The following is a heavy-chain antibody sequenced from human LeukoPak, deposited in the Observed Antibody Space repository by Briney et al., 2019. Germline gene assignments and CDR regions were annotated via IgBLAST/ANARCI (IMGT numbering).Heavy chain of an antibody. CDR1: GFTFSTYA. CDR2: IYSGSSST. J-gene: IGHJ4*02. Sequence: QPGGSLGLSCATSGFTFSTYAMSWVRQAPGKGLEWVSVIYSGSSSTYYTDSVKGRFTISRHNSKNTLYLQMNSLRAEDTAVYYCARVGSGWYDFDYWGQGTLVTVSS. V-gene: IGHV3-23*03. D-gene: IGHD6-19*01. CDR3: ARVGSGWYDFDY.